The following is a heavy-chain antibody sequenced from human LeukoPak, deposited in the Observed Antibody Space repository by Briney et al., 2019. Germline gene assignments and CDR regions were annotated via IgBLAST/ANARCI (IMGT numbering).Heavy chain of an antibody. CDR1: GFTFSSYW. D-gene: IGHD3-3*01. J-gene: IGHJ4*02. CDR3: ARAYYDFWSGSRGY. V-gene: IGHV3-7*01. CDR2: IKHDGSDK. Sequence: AGTLTLSCAASGFTFSSYWMSWVRQAPGKGLEWVANIKHDGSDKYYVDSVKGRFTISSDNAKNSLYLQMNSLRAEDTAVYYWARAYYDFWSGSRGYWGQGTLVTVSS.